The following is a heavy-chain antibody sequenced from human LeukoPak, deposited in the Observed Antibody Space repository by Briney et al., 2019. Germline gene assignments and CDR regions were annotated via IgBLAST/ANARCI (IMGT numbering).Heavy chain of an antibody. V-gene: IGHV3-48*04. Sequence: PGGSLRLSCAASGFTFSNYNINWVRQAPGKGLEWVSYISNSGNTIYYADSVKGRFTISRDNAKNSLYLQMNSLRADDTAVYYCARGPMFRGFLIRRSKSGYFDFWGQGTLVTVSS. J-gene: IGHJ4*02. CDR3: ARGPMFRGFLIRRSKSGYFDF. CDR1: GFTFSNYN. CDR2: ISNSGNTI. D-gene: IGHD3-10*01.